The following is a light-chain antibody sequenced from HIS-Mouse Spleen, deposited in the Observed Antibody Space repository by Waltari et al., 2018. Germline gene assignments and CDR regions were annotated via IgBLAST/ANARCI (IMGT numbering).Light chain of an antibody. V-gene: IGKV1-39*01. CDR1: QSISSY. Sequence: EIQMTQSPSSLSASVADKVNITCRASQSISSYLTWYQQKPGKAPKLLIYAASSLQSGVPSRFSGSGSGTDFTLTISSLQPEDFATYYCQQSYSTPRTFGQGTKVEIK. CDR3: QQSYSTPRT. J-gene: IGKJ1*01. CDR2: AAS.